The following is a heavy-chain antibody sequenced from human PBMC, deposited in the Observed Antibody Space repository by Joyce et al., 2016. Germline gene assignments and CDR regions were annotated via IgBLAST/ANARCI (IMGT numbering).Heavy chain of an antibody. Sequence: EVQVLESVGGLVQPGGSLRLSCADSGFPFSSHAMSWVRQAPGKGLEWVSDISGSGGSTYYADSVKGRSTISRYNSKNKLYLQMNNLRAEDTAVYYCAKWEAAAPFDYWGQGTLVTVSS. D-gene: IGHD6-13*01. CDR1: GFPFSSHA. CDR2: ISGSGGST. V-gene: IGHV3-23*01. CDR3: AKWEAAAPFDY. J-gene: IGHJ4*02.